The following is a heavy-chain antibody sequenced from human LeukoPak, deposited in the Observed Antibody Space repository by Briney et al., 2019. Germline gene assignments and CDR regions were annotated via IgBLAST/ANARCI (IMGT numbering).Heavy chain of an antibody. Sequence: GASVKVSCKASAYTFTGYYMHWVRQAPGQGLEWMGWINPDSGGTNYAQKFQGRVTMTRDTSTRTVYMELSSLRSEDTAAYYCAREGEVIVTDNLFYWGQGTLVTVSS. CDR3: AREGEVIVTDNLFY. J-gene: IGHJ4*02. D-gene: IGHD2-21*01. V-gene: IGHV1-2*02. CDR1: AYTFTGYY. CDR2: INPDSGGT.